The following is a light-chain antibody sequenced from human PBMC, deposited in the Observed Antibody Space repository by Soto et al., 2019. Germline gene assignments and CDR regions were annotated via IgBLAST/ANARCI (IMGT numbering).Light chain of an antibody. Sequence: IVMTQSPATLSVSPGERATLSCRASQSVGSNYLAWYQQRPGQPPNLLIFGASHRAPDIPDRFSGSGSGTDFTLTISRLEPEDFAVYYCQQYGSSIQTFGQGTKVDIK. CDR1: QSVGSNY. V-gene: IGKV3-20*01. J-gene: IGKJ1*01. CDR3: QQYGSSIQT. CDR2: GAS.